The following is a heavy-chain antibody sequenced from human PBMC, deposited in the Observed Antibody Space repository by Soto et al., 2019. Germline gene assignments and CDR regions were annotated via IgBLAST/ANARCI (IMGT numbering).Heavy chain of an antibody. CDR2: IGGTGART. D-gene: IGHD6-13*01. CDR3: TSTYSSNWYAGN. V-gene: IGHV3-23*01. J-gene: IGHJ4*02. CDR1: GFAFSFYA. Sequence: GGSLRLSCVGSGFAFSFYAMTWVRQAPGKGLEWVSGIGGTGARTHYADSVKARFTIPRDNSKNTLYLQMNSLRAEDTAVYYCTSTYSSNWYAGNWGQGTLVTVSS.